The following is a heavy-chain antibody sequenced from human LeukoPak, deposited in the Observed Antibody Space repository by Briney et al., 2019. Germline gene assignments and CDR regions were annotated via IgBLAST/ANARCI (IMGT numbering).Heavy chain of an antibody. CDR1: GFTFSSYW. CDR2: IKQDGSEK. V-gene: IGHV3-7*01. J-gene: IGHJ5*01. D-gene: IGHD3-3*01. Sequence: GGSLRLFCAASGFTFSSYWMSWVRQAPGKGLELVTNIKQDGSEKYYVDSVKGRFTISRDNAKNSLYLQMNSLRAEDTAVYSCARHDFWSGFDSWGQGTLVTVSS. CDR3: ARHDFWSGFDS.